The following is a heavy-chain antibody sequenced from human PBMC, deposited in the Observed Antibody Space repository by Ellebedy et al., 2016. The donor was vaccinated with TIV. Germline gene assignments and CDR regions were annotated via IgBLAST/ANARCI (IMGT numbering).Heavy chain of an antibody. Sequence: SETLSLTCTVSGGSISSYYWSWIRQPAGKGLEWIGRIYTSGSTNYNPSLKSRVTMSVDTSKHQFSLKLSSVTAADTAVYYCARVYDWSGDYYYGMDVWGQGTTVTVSS. CDR3: ARVYDWSGDYYYGMDV. V-gene: IGHV4-4*07. CDR2: IYTSGST. D-gene: IGHD3-9*01. J-gene: IGHJ6*02. CDR1: GGSISSYY.